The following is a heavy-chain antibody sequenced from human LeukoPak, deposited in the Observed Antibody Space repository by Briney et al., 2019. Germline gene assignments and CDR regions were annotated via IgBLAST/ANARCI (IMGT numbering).Heavy chain of an antibody. CDR1: GFTVSSNY. CDR2: IYSGGST. V-gene: IGHV3-53*05. D-gene: IGHD6-13*01. CDR3: ARDVSAAPDAFDI. Sequence: GGSLRLSCAASGFTVSSNYMSWVRQAPGKGLEWVSVIYSGGSTYYADSVKGRFTISRDNSKNTLYLQMNSLRAEDTAVYYCARDVSAAPDAFDIWGQGTMVTVSS. J-gene: IGHJ3*02.